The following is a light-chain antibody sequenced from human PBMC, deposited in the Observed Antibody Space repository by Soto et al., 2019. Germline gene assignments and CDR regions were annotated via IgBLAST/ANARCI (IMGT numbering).Light chain of an antibody. Sequence: QSALTQPPSASGSPGQSVTISCTGTSSDVGGYNYVSWYQQHPGKAPKLMIYEVSKRPSGVHDRFSGSTSGNTASLTVSGLQAEDEADYYASSYAGSNNLVFGGGTKLTVL. J-gene: IGLJ2*01. V-gene: IGLV2-8*01. CDR1: SSDVGGYNY. CDR3: SSYAGSNNLV. CDR2: EVS.